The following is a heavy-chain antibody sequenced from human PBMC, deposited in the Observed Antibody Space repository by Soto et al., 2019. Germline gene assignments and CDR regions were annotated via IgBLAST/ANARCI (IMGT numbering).Heavy chain of an antibody. Sequence: PGGSLRLSCAASRFTFSNYAMSWVRQAPGKGLEWVSGISTGATTYYADSVKGRFTISRDNPRNTLHLHMNSLRAEDTAIYYCAKSPRTYVSIWDYWGQGALVTVSS. V-gene: IGHV3-23*01. CDR1: RFTFSNYA. J-gene: IGHJ4*02. CDR2: ISTGATT. CDR3: AKSPRTYVSIWDY. D-gene: IGHD3-3*02.